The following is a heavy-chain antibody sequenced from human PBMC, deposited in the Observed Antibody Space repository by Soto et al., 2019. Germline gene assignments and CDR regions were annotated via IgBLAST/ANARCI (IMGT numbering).Heavy chain of an antibody. V-gene: IGHV3-48*03. CDR3: TRDDDCSSTSCAGLGYYGMDV. J-gene: IGHJ6*02. CDR1: GFTFSSYE. D-gene: IGHD2-2*01. Sequence: GGSLRLSCAASGFTFSSYEMNWVRQAPGKGLEWGSYISSSGSTIYYADSVKGRFTISRDNAKNSLYLQMNSLRAEDTAVYYCTRDDDCSSTSCAGLGYYGMDVWGQGTTVTVS. CDR2: ISSSGSTI.